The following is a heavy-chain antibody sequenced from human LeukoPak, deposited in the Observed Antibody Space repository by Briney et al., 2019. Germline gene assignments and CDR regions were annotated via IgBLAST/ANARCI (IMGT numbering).Heavy chain of an antibody. J-gene: IGHJ4*02. CDR1: GGSISSYY. CDR2: IYYSGST. Sequence: SETLSLTCTVPGGSISSYYWSWIRQPPGKGLEWIGYIYYSGSTNYNPSLKSRVTISVDTSKNQFSLKLSSVTAADTAVYYCARVWGLYYYDSSGYYDYWGQGTLVTVSS. D-gene: IGHD3-22*01. V-gene: IGHV4-59*01. CDR3: ARVWGLYYYDSSGYYDY.